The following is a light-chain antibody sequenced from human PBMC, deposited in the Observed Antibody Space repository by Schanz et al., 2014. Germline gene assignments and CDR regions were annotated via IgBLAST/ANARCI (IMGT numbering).Light chain of an antibody. Sequence: QSALTQPASVSGSPGQSITISCTGTSSDVGGYNYVSWYQQHPGKAPKLMIYDVINRPSGVSNRFSGSKSGNTASLTISGLQAEDEADYYCSSYTSSGTWVFGGGTKLTVL. V-gene: IGLV2-14*03. J-gene: IGLJ3*02. CDR1: SSDVGGYNY. CDR2: DVI. CDR3: SSYTSSGTWV.